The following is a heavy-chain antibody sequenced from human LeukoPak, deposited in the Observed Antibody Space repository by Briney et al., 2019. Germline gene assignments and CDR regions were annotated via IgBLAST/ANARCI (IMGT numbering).Heavy chain of an antibody. CDR1: GGTFSSYA. J-gene: IGHJ3*02. CDR3: ARDGSGDAFDI. Sequence: ASVKVSCKASGGTFSSYAISWVRQAPGQGLEWMGRIIPIFGTANYAQKFQGRVTITTDESTSTAYMELSSLRSEDTAVYYCARDGSGDAFDIWGQGTMSPSLQ. CDR2: IIPIFGTA. V-gene: IGHV1-69*05.